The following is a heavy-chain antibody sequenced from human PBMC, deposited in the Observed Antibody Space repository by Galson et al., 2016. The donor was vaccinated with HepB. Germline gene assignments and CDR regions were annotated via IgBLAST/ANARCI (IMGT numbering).Heavy chain of an antibody. Sequence: LSLTCVVSGASINSNRWWTWVRQSSGRGLEWIGEIYHDGNTHYNPSLKSRDSFSVDKSNNRVSLRLTSVTAADTGIYYCAREWSGMLTDWGQGTMVAVSS. CDR1: GASINSNRW. CDR2: IYHDGNT. CDR3: AREWSGMLTD. D-gene: IGHD1-26*01. V-gene: IGHV4-4*02. J-gene: IGHJ3*01.